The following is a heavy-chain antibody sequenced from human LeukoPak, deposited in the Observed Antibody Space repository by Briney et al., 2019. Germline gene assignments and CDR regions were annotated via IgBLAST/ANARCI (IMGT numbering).Heavy chain of an antibody. V-gene: IGHV3-23*01. J-gene: IGHJ4*02. CDR2: ISGSGGIT. CDR3: AKGRGLIIPLDY. Sequence: GGSLRLSCAASGFTFSDYYMSWIRQAPGKGQEWVSGISGSGGITYYADSVKGRFTISRDNSKNTLYLQMNSLRAEDTAVYYCAKGRGLIIPLDYWGQGTLVTVSS. CDR1: GFTFSDYY. D-gene: IGHD3-10*01.